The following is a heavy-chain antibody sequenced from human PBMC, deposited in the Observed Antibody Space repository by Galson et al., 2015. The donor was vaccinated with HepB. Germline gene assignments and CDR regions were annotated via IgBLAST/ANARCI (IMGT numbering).Heavy chain of an antibody. CDR3: ARDRTQYYDTSGYSGAFDI. J-gene: IGHJ3*02. D-gene: IGHD3-22*01. CDR1: GDSFNNYA. Sequence: SVKVSCKASGDSFNNYAVNWVRQAPGQGLEWMGGIIPVFETPISAQGFQDRVTITADKSTSTAYVELSSLNFEDTAVYYCARDRTQYYDTSGYSGAFDIWGQGTVVTVSS. V-gene: IGHV1-69*06. CDR2: IIPVFETP.